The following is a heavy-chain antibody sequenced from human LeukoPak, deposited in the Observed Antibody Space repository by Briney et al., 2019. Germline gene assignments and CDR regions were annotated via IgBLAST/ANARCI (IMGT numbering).Heavy chain of an antibody. V-gene: IGHV4-4*07. Sequence: SETLSLTCTVSGGSISSYYWSWIRQPAGKGLEWIGRIYNSGSTNYNTNYNPSLTGRVTMSVDTSNNQFSLKLNSVTAADTAVYFCARAIWYGSGTTAFDYWGQGTLVTVSP. CDR3: ARAIWYGSGTTAFDY. CDR2: IYNSGST. CDR1: GGSISSYY. J-gene: IGHJ4*02. D-gene: IGHD3-10*01.